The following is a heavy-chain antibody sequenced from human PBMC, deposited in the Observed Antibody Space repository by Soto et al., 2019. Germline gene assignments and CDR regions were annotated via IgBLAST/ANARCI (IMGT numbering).Heavy chain of an antibody. V-gene: IGHV4-59*01. CDR2: IYYSGST. CDR3: ASALYCSGGSCSFDP. Sequence: SETLSLTCTVSGGSISSYYWSWIRQPPGKGLEWIGYIYYSGSTNYNPSLKSRVTISVDTSKNQFSLKLSSVTAADTAVYYCASALYCSGGSCSFDPWGQGTLVTVSS. CDR1: GGSISSYY. J-gene: IGHJ5*02. D-gene: IGHD2-15*01.